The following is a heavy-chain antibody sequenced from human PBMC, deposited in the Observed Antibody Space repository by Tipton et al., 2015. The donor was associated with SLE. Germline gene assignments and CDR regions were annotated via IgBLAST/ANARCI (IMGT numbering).Heavy chain of an antibody. J-gene: IGHJ4*02. CDR2: IFHTGST. Sequence: TLSLTCAVSGYSISSGYYWGWIRQPPGKGLEWIATIFHTGSTYYNPFLKSRVTISVDTSKNQFSLRVSSVIAADTAVYYCARMFRAASGGFDYWGQGTLVTVSS. D-gene: IGHD6-13*01. CDR1: GYSISSGYY. V-gene: IGHV4-38-2*01. CDR3: ARMFRAASGGFDY.